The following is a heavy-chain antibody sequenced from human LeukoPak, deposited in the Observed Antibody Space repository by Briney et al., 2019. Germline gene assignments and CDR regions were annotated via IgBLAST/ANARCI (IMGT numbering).Heavy chain of an antibody. J-gene: IGHJ1*01. V-gene: IGHV3-48*03. CDR3: ARGYSSGWYEYFQH. CDR1: GFTFSSYE. Sequence: PGGSLRLSCAASGFTFSSYEMNWVRQAPGKGLEWVSYISSSGSTIYYADSVKGRFTISRDNAKNSLYLQMNSLRAEDTAVYYCARGYSSGWYEYFQHWGQGTLVTVSS. D-gene: IGHD6-19*01. CDR2: ISSSGSTI.